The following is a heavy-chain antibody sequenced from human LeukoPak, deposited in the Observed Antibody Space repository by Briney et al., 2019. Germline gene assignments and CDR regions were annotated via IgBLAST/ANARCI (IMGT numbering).Heavy chain of an antibody. CDR3: AKRGPVVYDL. Sequence: GSLRLSCAASGFTVSGTYMSWVRQAPGKGLEWVSIIYTGDSTYYADSVKGRFTISRDNSKNTLYLQMNSLRPEDTAVYYCAKRGPVVYDLWGQGTLVTVPS. CDR2: IYTGDST. J-gene: IGHJ4*02. V-gene: IGHV3-66*02. CDR1: GFTVSGTY.